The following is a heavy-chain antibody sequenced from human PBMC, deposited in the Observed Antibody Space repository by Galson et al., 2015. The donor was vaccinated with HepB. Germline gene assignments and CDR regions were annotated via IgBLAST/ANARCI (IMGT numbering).Heavy chain of an antibody. J-gene: IGHJ4*02. CDR3: ARDRSLGSDFDY. CDR2: ISYDGSSK. D-gene: IGHD6-25*01. V-gene: IGHV3-30-3*01. Sequence: SLRLSCAASGFRFSGYTLHWVRQAPGKGLEWLAVISYDGSSKHYAGSVKGRVTISKDNSNNTLSLQMNSLRPEDTAVYYCARDRSLGSDFDYWGRGTLVTVSS. CDR1: GFRFSGYT.